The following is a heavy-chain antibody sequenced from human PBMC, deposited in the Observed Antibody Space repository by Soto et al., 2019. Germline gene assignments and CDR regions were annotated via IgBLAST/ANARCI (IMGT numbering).Heavy chain of an antibody. CDR3: AKVDSSGWFYYGMDV. Sequence: GGSLRLSCAASGFTFSSYGMHWVRQTPGKGLEWVAVISSDGSDEYYADSVKGRFTLSRDNSKNTLYLQMNSLRAEDTAVYYCAKVDSSGWFYYGMDVWGQGTTVTVSS. CDR1: GFTFSSYG. J-gene: IGHJ6*02. CDR2: ISSDGSDE. V-gene: IGHV3-30*18. D-gene: IGHD6-19*01.